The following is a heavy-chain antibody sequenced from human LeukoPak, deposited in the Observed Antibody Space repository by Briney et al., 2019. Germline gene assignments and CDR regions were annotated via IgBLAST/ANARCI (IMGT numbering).Heavy chain of an antibody. CDR1: GFTFSSDW. D-gene: IGHD6-13*01. CDR2: IKQDGSEK. V-gene: IGHV3-7*01. CDR3: ARETDYSSSWYIDY. J-gene: IGHJ4*02. Sequence: PGGSLRLSCAASGFTFSSDWMSWVRQAPGKGLEWVANIKQDGSEKYNVDSVKGRFTISRDKDKNSLYLQMNSLRAEDTAVYYCARETDYSSSWYIDYWGQGTLVTVSS.